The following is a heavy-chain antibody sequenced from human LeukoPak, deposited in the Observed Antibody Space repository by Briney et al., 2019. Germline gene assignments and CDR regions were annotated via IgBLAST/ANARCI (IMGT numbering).Heavy chain of an antibody. J-gene: IGHJ5*02. CDR2: INPNSGGT. V-gene: IGHV1-2*02. Sequence: ASVKVSCKASGYTFTDYYMHWVRQAPGQGLQWMGWINPNSGGTDYAQKFQGRVTMTRDTSISTAYMELSRLRSDDTAVYYCAAPLYGSGSWTWFDPWGQGTLVTVSS. CDR1: GYTFTDYY. D-gene: IGHD3-10*01. CDR3: AAPLYGSGSWTWFDP.